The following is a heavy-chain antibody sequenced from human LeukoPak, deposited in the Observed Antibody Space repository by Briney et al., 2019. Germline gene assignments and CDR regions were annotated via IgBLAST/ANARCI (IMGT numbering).Heavy chain of an antibody. D-gene: IGHD2-2*01. CDR2: IYYSGSI. Sequence: SESLSLTCTVSGGSISSYYWSWIRQPPGKGLEWIGYIYYSGSINYNPSLKSRVTISVDTSKNQFSLKLSSVTAADTAVYYCARHMQAQDAFDIWGQGTMVTVSS. CDR3: ARHMQAQDAFDI. V-gene: IGHV4-59*08. CDR1: GGSISSYY. J-gene: IGHJ3*02.